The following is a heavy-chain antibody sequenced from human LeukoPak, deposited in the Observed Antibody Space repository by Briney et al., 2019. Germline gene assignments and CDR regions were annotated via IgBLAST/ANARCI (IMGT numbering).Heavy chain of an antibody. CDR2: VSASGDKT. Sequence: PGGSLRLSCVASGFSFSVYTMSWVRQAPGKGLEWISAVSASGDKTYYADSVKGRFTVSRDNSKDTLYLHMNSLRAEDTALYYCARDIHDSSGYYYDYWGQGTPVTVSS. CDR3: ARDIHDSSGYYYDY. J-gene: IGHJ4*02. D-gene: IGHD3-22*01. CDR1: GFSFSVYT. V-gene: IGHV3-23*01.